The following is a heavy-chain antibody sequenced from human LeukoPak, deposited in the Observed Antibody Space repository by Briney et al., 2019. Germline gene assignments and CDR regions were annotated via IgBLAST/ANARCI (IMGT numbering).Heavy chain of an antibody. CDR1: GFTFSSYG. J-gene: IGHJ3*02. Sequence: PGVALRLSCAASGFTFSSYGMHWVRQAPGKGLEWVAVIWYDGSKKYYADSVKGRFTISRDNSKNTLYLQMNSLRAEDTAVYYCARGRYNLDAFDIWGQGTMVTVSS. V-gene: IGHV3-33*01. CDR2: IWYDGSKK. CDR3: ARGRYNLDAFDI. D-gene: IGHD1-1*01.